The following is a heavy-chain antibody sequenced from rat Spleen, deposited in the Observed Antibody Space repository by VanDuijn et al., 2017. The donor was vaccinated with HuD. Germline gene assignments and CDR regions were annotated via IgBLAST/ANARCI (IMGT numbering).Heavy chain of an antibody. D-gene: IGHD1-2*01. CDR2: ISFDGSST. Sequence: EVQLVKSGGGLVQPGKSMKLSCAASGFTFSDYDMAWVRQAPTKGLEWVASISFDGSSTYYRDSVKGRFTISRDNAKSTLYLQMDSLRSEDTASYFCTTDHDSCFGWFAFWGQGTLVTVSS. V-gene: IGHV5-20*01. J-gene: IGHJ3*01. CDR3: TTDHDSCFGWFAF. CDR1: GFTFSDYD.